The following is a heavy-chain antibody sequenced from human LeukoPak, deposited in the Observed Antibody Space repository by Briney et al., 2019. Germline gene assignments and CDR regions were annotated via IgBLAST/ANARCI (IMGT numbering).Heavy chain of an antibody. CDR1: GFTFSNYW. D-gene: IGHD2-2*02. V-gene: IGHV3-7*03. J-gene: IGHJ4*02. CDR3: ARPNTRYEYYFDY. Sequence: GGSLRLSCAASGFTFSNYWMSWVRQAPGKGLEWVANIKQDGSEKYYVDSVKGRFTIPRDNAKNSLYLQMNSLRAEDTAVYYCARPNTRYEYYFDYWGQGTLVTVSS. CDR2: IKQDGSEK.